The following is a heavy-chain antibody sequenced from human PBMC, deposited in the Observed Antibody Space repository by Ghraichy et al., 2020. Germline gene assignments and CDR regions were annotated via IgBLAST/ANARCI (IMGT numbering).Heavy chain of an antibody. CDR3: ARDSSAWDFVDY. D-gene: IGHD6-19*01. Sequence: ESLNISCTVSGGSISSYYWSWIRQPAGKGLEWIGHIYTSGSTNYNPSLKSRVTMSVDTSKNQFSLKLSSVTAADTAVYYCARDSSAWDFVDYWGQGTLVTVSS. V-gene: IGHV4-4*07. CDR2: IYTSGST. CDR1: GGSISSYY. J-gene: IGHJ4*02.